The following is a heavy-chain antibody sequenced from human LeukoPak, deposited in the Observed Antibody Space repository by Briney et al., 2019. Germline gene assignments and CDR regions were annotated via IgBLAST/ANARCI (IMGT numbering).Heavy chain of an antibody. CDR2: IRYDGSNK. J-gene: IGHJ4*02. CDR3: AKDRDYGDYDPSTLFDY. D-gene: IGHD4-17*01. Sequence: GGSLRLSCAASGFTFSNYGMHWVRQAPGKGLEWVAFIRYDGSNKYYADSVKGRFTISRDNSKNTLYLQMNSLRAEDTAVYYCAKDRDYGDYDPSTLFDYWGQGTLVTVSS. V-gene: IGHV3-30*02. CDR1: GFTFSNYG.